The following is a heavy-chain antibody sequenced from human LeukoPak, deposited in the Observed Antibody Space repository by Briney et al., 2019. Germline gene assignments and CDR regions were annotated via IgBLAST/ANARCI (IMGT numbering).Heavy chain of an antibody. V-gene: IGHV4-59*08. Sequence: SETLSLTCTVSGGSISSYYWSWIRQPPGKGLEWIGYIYYSGSTNYNPSLKSRVTISVDTSKNQFSLKLSSVTAADTAVYYCAGHKALYSSSWYFDYWGQGTLVTVSS. CDR3: AGHKALYSSSWYFDY. J-gene: IGHJ4*02. CDR1: GGSISSYY. CDR2: IYYSGST. D-gene: IGHD6-13*01.